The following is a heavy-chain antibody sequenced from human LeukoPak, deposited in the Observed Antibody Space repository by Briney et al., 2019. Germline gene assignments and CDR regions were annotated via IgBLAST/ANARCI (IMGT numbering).Heavy chain of an antibody. V-gene: IGHV4-59*01. J-gene: IGHJ4*02. CDR2: IYYSGST. Sequence: PSETLSLTCTVSGGSICSYYWSWTRQPPGKGLEWIGYIYYSGSTNYNPSLKSRVTISVDTSKNQFSLKLSSVTAADTAVYYCARGQSWDYFDYWGQGTLVTVSS. CDR3: ARGQSWDYFDY. CDR1: GGSICSYY. D-gene: IGHD1-26*01.